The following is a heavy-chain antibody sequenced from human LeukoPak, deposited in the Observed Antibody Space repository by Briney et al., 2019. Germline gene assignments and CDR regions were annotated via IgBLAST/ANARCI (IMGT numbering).Heavy chain of an antibody. CDR2: INHSGST. V-gene: IGHV4-34*01. J-gene: IGHJ4*02. Sequence: NPSETLSLTCAFYGGSFSGYYWSWIRQPPGKGLEWIGEINHSGSTNYNPSLKSRVTISVDTSKTQFSLKLSSVTAADTAVYYCARAKTYYYDSSGYAYWGQGTLVTVSS. CDR3: ARAKTYYYDSSGYAY. D-gene: IGHD3-22*01. CDR1: GGSFSGYY.